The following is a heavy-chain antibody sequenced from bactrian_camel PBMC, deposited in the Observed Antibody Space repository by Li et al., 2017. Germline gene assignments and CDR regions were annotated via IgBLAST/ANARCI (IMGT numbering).Heavy chain of an antibody. Sequence: HVQLVESGGGSVQAGGSLRLSCAASGATAGRHCMAWFRQVPGKERETVASIRTGYPFTSDYHASVEGRFTISQDNAKNAVYLQMDSLQPEDTAMYFCAMSFQLPCLGSDERAYDSWGQGTQVTVS. D-gene: IGHD4*01. CDR3: AMSFQLPCLGSDERAYDS. J-gene: IGHJ6*01. V-gene: IGHV3S55*01. CDR2: IRTGYPFTS. CDR1: GATAGRHC.